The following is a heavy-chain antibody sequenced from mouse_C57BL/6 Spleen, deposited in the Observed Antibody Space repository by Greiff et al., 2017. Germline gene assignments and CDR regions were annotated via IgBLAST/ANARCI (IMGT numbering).Heavy chain of an antibody. D-gene: IGHD2-4*01. J-gene: IGHJ3*01. Sequence: DVKLVESGGGLVQPGGSLKLSCAASGFTFSDYGMAWVRQAPRKGPEWVAFISNLAYSIYYADTVTGRFTISRENAKNTLYLEMSSLRSEDTAMYYCARQEDYGFAYWGQGTLVTVSA. CDR2: ISNLAYSI. CDR1: GFTFSDYG. V-gene: IGHV5-15*01. CDR3: ARQEDYGFAY.